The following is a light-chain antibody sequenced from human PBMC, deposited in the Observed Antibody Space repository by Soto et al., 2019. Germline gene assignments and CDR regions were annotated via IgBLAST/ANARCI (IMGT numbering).Light chain of an antibody. Sequence: QSALTQPPSVSGSPGQSVTISCTGTSGDVGTYNRVSWYQQPPGTAPKLMIYEVTNRPSGVPDRFSGSKSGNTASPTISGLEAEDEADYYCSSYTSSTTVVFGGGTELTVL. CDR2: EVT. J-gene: IGLJ2*01. CDR3: SSYTSSTTVV. V-gene: IGLV2-18*02. CDR1: SGDVGTYNR.